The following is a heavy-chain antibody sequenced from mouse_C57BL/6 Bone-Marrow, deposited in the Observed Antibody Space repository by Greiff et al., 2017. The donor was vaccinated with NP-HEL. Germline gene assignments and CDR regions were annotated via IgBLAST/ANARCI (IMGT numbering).Heavy chain of an antibody. V-gene: IGHV1-69*01. Sequence: VQLQQPGAELVMPGASVKLSCKASGYTFTSYWMHWVKQRPGQGLEWIGEIDPSASYTNYNQKFKGKSTLTVDKSSSTAYMQLSSLTSEDSAVYYCARGRVTTVVATYYFDYWGQGTTLTVSS. CDR1: GYTFTSYW. D-gene: IGHD1-1*01. J-gene: IGHJ2*01. CDR2: IDPSASYT. CDR3: ARGRVTTVVATYYFDY.